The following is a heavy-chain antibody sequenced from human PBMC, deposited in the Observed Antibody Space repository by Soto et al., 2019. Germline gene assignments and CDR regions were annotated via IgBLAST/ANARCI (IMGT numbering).Heavy chain of an antibody. Sequence: SETLSLTCAVYGGSFSGHSWTWIRQSPGKGLEWIGDINHSGRVNYSPSLKSRVTISLDTSKNQFSLTLSTVTAADTAMYYCSTRAYDTNGYYRFDPWGQGTLVTVSS. CDR1: GGSFSGHS. CDR3: STRAYDTNGYYRFDP. V-gene: IGHV4-34*01. D-gene: IGHD3-22*01. J-gene: IGHJ5*01. CDR2: INHSGRV.